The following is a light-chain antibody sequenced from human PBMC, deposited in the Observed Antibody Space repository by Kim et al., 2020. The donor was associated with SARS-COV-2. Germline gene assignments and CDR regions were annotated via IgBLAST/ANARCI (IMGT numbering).Light chain of an antibody. CDR1: KLGDKY. V-gene: IGLV3-1*01. Sequence: VSPDQTASITCSGDKLGDKYACWYQQKPGQSPVLVIYQDSKRPSGIPERFSGSNSGNTATLTISGTQAMDEADYYCQAWDSSTHVFGTGTKVTVL. J-gene: IGLJ1*01. CDR3: QAWDSSTHV. CDR2: QDS.